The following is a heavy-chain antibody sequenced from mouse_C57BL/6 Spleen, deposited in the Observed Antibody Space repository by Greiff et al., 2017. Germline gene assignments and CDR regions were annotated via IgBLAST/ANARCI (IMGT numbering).Heavy chain of an antibody. Sequence: QVQLQQSGPELVKPGASVKISCKASGYAFSSSWMNWVKQRPGKGLEWIGRIYPGDGDTNYNGKFKGKATLTADKSSSTAYMQLSSLTSEDSAVYFCAREGYGNSPWFAYWGQGTLVTVSA. D-gene: IGHD2-10*02. CDR3: AREGYGNSPWFAY. CDR2: IYPGDGDT. V-gene: IGHV1-82*01. J-gene: IGHJ3*01. CDR1: GYAFSSSW.